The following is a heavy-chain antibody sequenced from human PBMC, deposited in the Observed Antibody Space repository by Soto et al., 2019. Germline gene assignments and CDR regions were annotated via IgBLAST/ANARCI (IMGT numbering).Heavy chain of an antibody. V-gene: IGHV4-34*01. D-gene: IGHD3-10*01. CDR3: ARGRGDGYNQLWYFDL. J-gene: IGHJ2*01. Sequence: QVHLQQWGAGLLKPSATLSLTCAVYGGSFSGYYWSWIRQPPGKGLEWIGEINHSGSTNYNPSLKSRVSISVGTSNNQFSLKLSSVTAADTAVYYCARGRGDGYNQLWYFDLWGRGTLVTVSS. CDR2: INHSGST. CDR1: GGSFSGYY.